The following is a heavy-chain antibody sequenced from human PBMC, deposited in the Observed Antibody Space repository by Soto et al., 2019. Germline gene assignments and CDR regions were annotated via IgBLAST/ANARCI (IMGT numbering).Heavy chain of an antibody. Sequence: GGSLRLSCXTSGFPFNDYYMTWIRQAPGKGLEWLSHISPKSTFRNYADSVKGRFTISRDNTESSLFLQMNSLGVDDTAVYSCVRGGGGGLFEHWGQGVLVTVSS. CDR2: ISPKSTFR. V-gene: IGHV3-11*06. CDR3: VRGGGGGLFEH. J-gene: IGHJ4*02. D-gene: IGHD2-21*01. CDR1: GFPFNDYY.